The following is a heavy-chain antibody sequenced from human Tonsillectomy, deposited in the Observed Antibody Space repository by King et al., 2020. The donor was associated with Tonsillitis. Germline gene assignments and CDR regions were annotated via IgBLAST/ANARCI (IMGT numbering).Heavy chain of an antibody. V-gene: IGHV3-30*04. CDR1: GFTFSEHS. CDR3: ASLATAILGYCYGETCHSDY. Sequence: QLVESGGGVVQPGKSLRLSCVASGFTFSEHSMHWVRQAPGKRLEWVAVKSHDGNEEHYADAVKGRFTISRDNVKNTLYLQMNNLRADDSAVYYWASLATAILGYCYGETCHSDYWGRGTLVTVSS. D-gene: IGHD2-21*01. J-gene: IGHJ4*02. CDR2: KSHDGNEE.